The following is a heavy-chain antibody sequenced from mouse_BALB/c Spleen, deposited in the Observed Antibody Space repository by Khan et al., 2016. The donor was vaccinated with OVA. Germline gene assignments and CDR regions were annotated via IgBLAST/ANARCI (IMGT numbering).Heavy chain of an antibody. CDR1: GYTFTNAG. J-gene: IGHJ4*01. CDR3: ARGGAAYYRNDGGAMDY. CDR2: INTHSGVP. Sequence: QIQLVQSGPELKKPGETVRISCKASGYTFTNAGMQWVQKMPGKGLKWIGWINTHSGVPKYAEDFKGRFALSLETSASTVYLQITNLKNEDTATYFCARGGAAYYRNDGGAMDYWGQGTSVTVSS. D-gene: IGHD2-14*01. V-gene: IGHV9-4*02.